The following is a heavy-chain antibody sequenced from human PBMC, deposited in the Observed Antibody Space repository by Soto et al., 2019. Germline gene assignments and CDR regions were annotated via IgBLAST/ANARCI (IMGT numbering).Heavy chain of an antibody. CDR1: GGSIRDDF. D-gene: IGHD3-10*01. CDR3: ARDRKLVIPGNYYYYGMDV. CDR2: ISSTGTI. V-gene: IGHV4-59*01. Sequence: PSETLSLTCSVSGGSIRDDFWTWIRQPPGKVLEWIGYISSTGTINYNSSLKSRVTISLDTSRNLFSLKLSSVTPADTAVYFCARDRKLVIPGNYYYYGMDVWGQGTTVT. J-gene: IGHJ6*02.